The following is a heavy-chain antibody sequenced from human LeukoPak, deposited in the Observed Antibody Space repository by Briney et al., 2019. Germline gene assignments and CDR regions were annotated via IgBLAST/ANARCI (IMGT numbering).Heavy chain of an antibody. D-gene: IGHD4-17*01. Sequence: ASVKVSCKASGGTFSSYAISWVRQAPGQGLEWMGRIIPILGIANYAQKFQGRVTITADKSTSTAYMELSSLRSEDTAVYYCAREELDYGDYLLSRWGQGTLVTVSS. CDR1: GGTFSSYA. J-gene: IGHJ4*02. V-gene: IGHV1-69*04. CDR3: AREELDYGDYLLSR. CDR2: IIPILGIA.